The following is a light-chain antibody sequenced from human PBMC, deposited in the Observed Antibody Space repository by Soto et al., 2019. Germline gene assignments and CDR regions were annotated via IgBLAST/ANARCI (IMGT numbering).Light chain of an antibody. V-gene: IGKV1-39*01. CDR3: QQSYNHPVT. CDR2: AAS. CDR1: QSINTR. J-gene: IGKJ5*01. Sequence: DIQMTQSPSTLSASVGDRVSITCRASQSINTRLNWYQQKPGKAPNLLIYAASTLHVGVPSRFNGSGSGTDFTLTISSLQSEDFATYYCQQSYNHPVTFGQGTRLDIK.